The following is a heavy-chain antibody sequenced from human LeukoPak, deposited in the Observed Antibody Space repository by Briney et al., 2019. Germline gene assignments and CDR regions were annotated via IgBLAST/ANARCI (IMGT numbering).Heavy chain of an antibody. J-gene: IGHJ4*02. CDR2: INSDGSST. CDR1: GFTFSSYW. CDR3: AKSSSGGNSAFDY. V-gene: IGHV3-74*01. D-gene: IGHD4-23*01. Sequence: GGSLRLSCAASGFTFSSYWMHWVRQAPGKGLVWVSRINSDGSSTSYADSVKGRFTISRDNAKNSLYLQMISLRAEDTALYYCAKSSSGGNSAFDYWGQGTLVTVSS.